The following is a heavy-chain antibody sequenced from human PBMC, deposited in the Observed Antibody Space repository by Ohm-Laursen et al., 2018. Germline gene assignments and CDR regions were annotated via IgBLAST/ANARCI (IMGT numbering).Heavy chain of an antibody. D-gene: IGHD3-3*01. CDR1: GGTFSSYA. Sequence: GASVKVSCKASGGTFSSYAISWVRQAPGQGLEWMGRIIPILGIANYAQKFQGRVTITADKSTSTAYMELSSLRSEDTAVYYCARGGFFKSSSRPAPLAFDYWGQGTLVTVSS. V-gene: IGHV1-69*04. CDR2: IIPILGIA. CDR3: ARGGFFKSSSRPAPLAFDY. J-gene: IGHJ4*02.